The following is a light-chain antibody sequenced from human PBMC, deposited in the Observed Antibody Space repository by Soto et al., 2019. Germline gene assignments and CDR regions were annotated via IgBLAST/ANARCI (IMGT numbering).Light chain of an antibody. CDR1: SSNMGSNS. J-gene: IGLJ2*01. Sequence: QLVLTQPPSASGTPGQRVTISCSGSSSNMGSNSVNWYQQLPGTAPKLLIYGDNQRPSGVPDRFSGSKSGTSASLAITGLQSEDEADYYCAAWDGSLHHILFGGGTKVTVL. CDR2: GDN. V-gene: IGLV1-44*01. CDR3: AAWDGSLHHIL.